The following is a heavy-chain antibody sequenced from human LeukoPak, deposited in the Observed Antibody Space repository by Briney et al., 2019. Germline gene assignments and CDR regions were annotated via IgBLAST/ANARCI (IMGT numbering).Heavy chain of an antibody. Sequence: RASVKVSCKASGYTFTSYYMHWVRQAPGQGLEWMGIINPSGGSTSYAQKFQGRVTMTRDTSTSTVYMELSSLRSEDTAVYYCARDRTYLTIFGVVTRLNTRNYFDYWGQGTLVTVSS. CDR3: ARDRTYLTIFGVVTRLNTRNYFDY. J-gene: IGHJ4*02. CDR1: GYTFTSYY. CDR2: INPSGGST. V-gene: IGHV1-46*01. D-gene: IGHD3-3*01.